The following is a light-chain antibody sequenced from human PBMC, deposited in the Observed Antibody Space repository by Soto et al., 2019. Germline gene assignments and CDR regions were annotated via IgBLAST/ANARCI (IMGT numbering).Light chain of an antibody. J-gene: IGLJ2*01. CDR1: SSNIGAGYD. CDR2: GNS. V-gene: IGLV1-40*01. Sequence: QSALTQPPSVSGAPGQSVTISCTGSSSNIGAGYDVHWYQQLPGTAPKLLIYGNSNRPSGVPDRFSGSKSGTSASLAITGLQAEDEADYYCQSYDSSLSGSEVFGGGTKVTVL. CDR3: QSYDSSLSGSEV.